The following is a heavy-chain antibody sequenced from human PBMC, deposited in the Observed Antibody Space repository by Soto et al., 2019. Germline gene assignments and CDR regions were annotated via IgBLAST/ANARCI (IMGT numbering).Heavy chain of an antibody. CDR2: IYHSGST. V-gene: IGHV4-4*02. CDR1: GGSISSSNW. CDR3: ARPALGYCISTSCYADAFDI. J-gene: IGHJ3*02. D-gene: IGHD2-2*01. Sequence: QVQLQESGPGLVKPSGTLSLTCAVSGGSISSSNWWSWVRQPPGKGLEWIGEIYHSGSTNYNPSHKSPVTISVDQSKNQFSLKLSSVTAADTAVYYCARPALGYCISTSCYADAFDIWGQGTMVTVSS.